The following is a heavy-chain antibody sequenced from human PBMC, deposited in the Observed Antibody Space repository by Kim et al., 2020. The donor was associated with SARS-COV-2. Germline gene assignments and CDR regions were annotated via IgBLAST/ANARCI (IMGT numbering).Heavy chain of an antibody. CDR2: IYYSGST. Sequence: SETLSLTCTVSGGSISSGGYYWSWIRQHPGKGLEWIGYIYYSGSTYYNPSLKSRVTISVDTSKNQFSLKLSSVTAADTAVYYCARAPPRVIAVAGTGAFDIWGQGTMVTVSS. V-gene: IGHV4-31*03. CDR1: GGSISSGGYY. D-gene: IGHD6-19*01. J-gene: IGHJ3*02. CDR3: ARAPPRVIAVAGTGAFDI.